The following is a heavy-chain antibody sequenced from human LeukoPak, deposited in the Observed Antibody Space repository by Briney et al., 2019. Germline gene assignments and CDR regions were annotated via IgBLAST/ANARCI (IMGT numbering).Heavy chain of an antibody. CDR2: INPNSGGT. D-gene: IGHD3-3*01. CDR3: AVITIFGVVRYFDY. J-gene: IGHJ4*02. Sequence: ASVNVSCKASGYTFTGYYMHWVRQAPGQGLEWMGRINPNSGGTNYAQKFQGRVTMTRDTSISTAYMELSRLRSDDTAVYYCAVITIFGVVRYFDYWGQGTLVTVSS. CDR1: GYTFTGYY. V-gene: IGHV1-2*06.